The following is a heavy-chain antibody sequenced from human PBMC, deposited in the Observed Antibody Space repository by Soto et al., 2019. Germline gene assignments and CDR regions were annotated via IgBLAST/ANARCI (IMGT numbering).Heavy chain of an antibody. Sequence: QVTLKESGPVLVTPTETLTLTCTVSGFSLSNARMGVSWIRQPPGKALEWLAHIFSNDEKSYSTSLKSRLTISKDTSKSQVVLTMTTVDPVDTAAYYCARFSSSWYPNLLCFEYWGQGTLVTVSS. CDR3: ARFSSSWYPNLLCFEY. J-gene: IGHJ4*02. CDR1: GFSLSNARMG. V-gene: IGHV2-26*01. CDR2: IFSNDEK. D-gene: IGHD6-13*01.